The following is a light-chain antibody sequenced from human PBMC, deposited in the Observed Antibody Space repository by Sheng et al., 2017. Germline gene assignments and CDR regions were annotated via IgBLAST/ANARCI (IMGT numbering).Light chain of an antibody. CDR1: QSISSW. CDR2: KAS. V-gene: IGKV1-5*03. Sequence: DIQMTQSPSTLSASVGDRVTITCRASQSISSWLAWYQQKPGKAPKLLIYKASSLESGVPSRFSGSGSGTDFTFTISSLQPEDIASYYCQQCDDVPYTFGQGTKLDIK. J-gene: IGKJ2*01. CDR3: QQCDDVPYT.